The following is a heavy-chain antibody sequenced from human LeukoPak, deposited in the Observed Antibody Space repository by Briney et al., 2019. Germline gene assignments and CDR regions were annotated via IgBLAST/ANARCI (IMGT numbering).Heavy chain of an antibody. J-gene: IGHJ4*02. D-gene: IGHD2-21*02. CDR1: GFTFSTYA. Sequence: GGSLRLSCAASGFTFSTYAMSWVRQAPGEGLEWVSGISGTGGSTYYTDSVKGRFTISRDNSKNTLHLQMSSLRAEDTAVYYCAKTVPCGGDCYPYYFDYWGQGTLVTVSS. CDR2: ISGTGGST. V-gene: IGHV3-23*01. CDR3: AKTVPCGGDCYPYYFDY.